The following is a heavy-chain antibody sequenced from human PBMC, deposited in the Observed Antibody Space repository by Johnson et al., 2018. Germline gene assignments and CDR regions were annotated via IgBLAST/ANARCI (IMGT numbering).Heavy chain of an antibody. CDR2: IYYSGST. Sequence: QVQLQESGPGLVKPSQTLSLTCTVSGGSISSGGYYWSWIRQHPGKGLEWIGYIYYSGSTYYNPSLQRRVSISVSKSKNNFSLKLSSLTAADTAVYYCARDRASAFYFDTSGYHYYYARDVWGQGTTVTVAS. J-gene: IGHJ6*02. V-gene: IGHV4-31*03. D-gene: IGHD3-22*01. CDR3: ARDRASAFYFDTSGYHYYYARDV. CDR1: GGSISSGGYY.